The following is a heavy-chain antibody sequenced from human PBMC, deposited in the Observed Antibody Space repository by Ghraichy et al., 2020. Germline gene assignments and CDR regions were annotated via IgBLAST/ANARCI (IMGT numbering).Heavy chain of an antibody. CDR1: GFTFSSYA. CDR2: IGGSGGST. CDR3: AKDQRSYGGWCFDC. J-gene: IGHJ4*02. Sequence: GGSLRLSCAASGFTFSSYAMSWVRQAPGKGLEWVSAIGGSGGSTNYADSVKGRFTISRDNSKNTLYLQMNSLRVEDTAVYYCAKDQRSYGGWCFDCWGQGTLITVSS. V-gene: IGHV3-23*01. D-gene: IGHD6-19*01.